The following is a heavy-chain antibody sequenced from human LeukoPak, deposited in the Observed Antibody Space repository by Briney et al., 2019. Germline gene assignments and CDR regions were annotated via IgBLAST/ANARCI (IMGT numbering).Heavy chain of an antibody. CDR1: GFTFSSFA. Sequence: PGGSLRLSCAASGFTFSSFAMHWVRQAPGKGLEGVAVISFDGSNEYYADSVKGRFTISRDNSRNTLYLQLNSLRAEDTAVYYCSRDPNSNRFENWGQGTLVTVSS. CDR2: ISFDGSNE. J-gene: IGHJ4*02. D-gene: IGHD4-11*01. CDR3: SRDPNSNRFEN. V-gene: IGHV3-30*03.